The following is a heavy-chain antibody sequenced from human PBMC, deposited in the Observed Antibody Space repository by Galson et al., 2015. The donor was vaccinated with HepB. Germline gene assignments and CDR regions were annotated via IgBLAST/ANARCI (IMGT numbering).Heavy chain of an antibody. J-gene: IGHJ6*02. CDR1: GGSISSYY. CDR3: ARERPKEGYYGMDV. V-gene: IGHV4-59*01. CDR2: IYYSGST. Sequence: ETLSLTCTVSGGSISSYYWSWIRQPPGKGLEWIGYIYYSGSTNYNPSLKSRVTISVDTSKNQFSLKLSSVTAADTAVYYCARERPKEGYYGMDVWGQGTTVTVSS.